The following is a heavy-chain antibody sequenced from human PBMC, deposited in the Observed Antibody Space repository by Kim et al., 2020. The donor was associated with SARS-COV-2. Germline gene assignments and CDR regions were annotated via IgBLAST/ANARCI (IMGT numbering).Heavy chain of an antibody. Sequence: GGSLRLSCAASGFTFSSYAMSWVRQAPGKGLEWVSAISGSGGSTYYADSVKGRFTISRDNSKNTLYLQMNSLRAEDTAVYYCAVRRELSPSFDYWGQGTLVTVSS. D-gene: IGHD3-16*02. CDR2: ISGSGGST. CDR3: AVRRELSPSFDY. J-gene: IGHJ4*02. V-gene: IGHV3-23*01. CDR1: GFTFSSYA.